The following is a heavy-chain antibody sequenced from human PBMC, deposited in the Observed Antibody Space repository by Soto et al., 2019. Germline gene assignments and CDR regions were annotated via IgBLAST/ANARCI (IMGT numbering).Heavy chain of an antibody. V-gene: IGHV3-13*01. Sequence: GGSLRLSCAASGFTFSSYDMHWVRQATGKGLEWVSAIGTAGDTYYPGSVKGRFTISRENAKNSLYLQMNSLRAGDTAVYYCARATVTTTQKAFALPYMDVWGKGTTVTVSS. D-gene: IGHD4-4*01. CDR1: GFTFSSYD. J-gene: IGHJ6*03. CDR3: ARATVTTTQKAFALPYMDV. CDR2: IGTAGDT.